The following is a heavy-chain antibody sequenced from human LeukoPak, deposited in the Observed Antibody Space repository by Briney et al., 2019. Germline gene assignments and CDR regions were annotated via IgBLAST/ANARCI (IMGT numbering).Heavy chain of an antibody. V-gene: IGHV4-30-4*08. J-gene: IGHJ4*02. Sequence: SETLSLTCTVSGGSISSGDYYWSWIRQPPGKGLEWIGYIYYSGSTYYNPSLKSRVTISVDTSKNQLSLKLSSVTAADTAVYYCARDRGYYGSGSQKGFDYWGQGTLVTVSS. D-gene: IGHD3-10*01. CDR3: ARDRGYYGSGSQKGFDY. CDR2: IYYSGST. CDR1: GGSISSGDYY.